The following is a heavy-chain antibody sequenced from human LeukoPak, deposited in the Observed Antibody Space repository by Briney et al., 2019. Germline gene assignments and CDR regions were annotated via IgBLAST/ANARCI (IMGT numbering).Heavy chain of an antibody. CDR1: GGTFISYA. D-gene: IGHD1-7*01. V-gene: IGHV1-69*05. J-gene: IGHJ4*02. CDR3: ARGPDWNYGYYFDY. CDR2: IIPIFATA. Sequence: SVTVSCKSSGGTFISYAISGVRQARGQGGEWMGGIIPIFATANYAQKFQGRVTITTDESTSTAYMELRSLRSEDTAVYYCARGPDWNYGYYFDYWGQGTLVTVSS.